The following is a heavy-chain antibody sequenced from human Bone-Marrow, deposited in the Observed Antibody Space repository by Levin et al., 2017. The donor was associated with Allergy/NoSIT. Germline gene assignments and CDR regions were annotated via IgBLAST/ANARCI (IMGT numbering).Heavy chain of an antibody. CDR2: IWYGGSNR. CDR1: GFSVSRYG. CDR3: ARDRWELLSDYYGMDV. J-gene: IGHJ6*02. V-gene: IGHV3-33*01. D-gene: IGHD1-26*01. Sequence: GGSLRLSCAASGFSVSRYGMHWVRQPPGKGLEGVAVIWYGGSNRQYADSVKGRFIVSGENSKNTVYLEMNSLGADDTGVYYGARDRWELLSDYYGMDVWGQGTTVTVSS.